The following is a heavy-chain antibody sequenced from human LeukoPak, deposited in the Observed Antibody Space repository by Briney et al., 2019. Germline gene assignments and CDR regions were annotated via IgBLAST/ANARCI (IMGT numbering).Heavy chain of an antibody. CDR3: ASSYSSSKKNWFDP. D-gene: IGHD6-6*01. Sequence: ASVKVSCKASGYTFTSYDINWVRQAPGQGLEWMGIINPSGGSTSYAQKFQGRVTTTRDMSTSTVYMELSSLRSEDTAVYYCASSYSSSKKNWFDPWGQGTLVTVSS. V-gene: IGHV1-46*01. CDR1: GYTFTSYD. J-gene: IGHJ5*02. CDR2: INPSGGST.